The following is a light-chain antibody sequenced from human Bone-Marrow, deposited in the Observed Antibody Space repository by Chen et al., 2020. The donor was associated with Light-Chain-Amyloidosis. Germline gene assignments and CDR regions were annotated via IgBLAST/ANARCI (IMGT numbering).Light chain of an antibody. J-gene: IGKJ4*01. CDR1: QTISSNY. V-gene: IGKV3-20*01. CDR3: QQYGTSPLT. CDR2: GSS. Sequence: EIVLTQSPGTLSLSPGEGANLSCMPSQTISSNYLTWYQQKFGQAPRLLIYGSSSRATGIPDRFTGSGSGTDFTLTINRLEPEDFVMYYCQQYGTSPLTFGGGTKVEIK.